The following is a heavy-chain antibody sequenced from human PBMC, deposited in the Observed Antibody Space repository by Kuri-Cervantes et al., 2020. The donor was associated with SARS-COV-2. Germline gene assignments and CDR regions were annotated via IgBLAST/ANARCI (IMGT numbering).Heavy chain of an antibody. J-gene: IGHJ4*02. V-gene: IGHV1-69*06. CDR1: GGTFSSYA. D-gene: IGHD2-2*01. CDR2: IIPLFGTT. Sequence: SVKVSCKASGGTFSSYAVTWVRQAPGQGLEWMGRIIPLFGTTIYAQKFQGRVTLTADKSTNTAHMELSSLRSEDTAVYYCARPYCSTSTCYDGTFDSWGQGTLVTVSS. CDR3: ARPYCSTSTCYDGTFDS.